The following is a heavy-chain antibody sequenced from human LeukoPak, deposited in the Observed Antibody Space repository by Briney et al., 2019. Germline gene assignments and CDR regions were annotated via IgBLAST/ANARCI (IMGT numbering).Heavy chain of an antibody. J-gene: IGHJ2*01. CDR2: ISYDGSNK. Sequence: GGSLRLSCVASGFTFSSIWMSWVRQAPGKGLEWVAVISYDGSNKYYADSVKGRFTISRDNSKNTLYLQMNSLRAEDTAVYYCARGRSYFDLWGRGTLVTVSS. V-gene: IGHV3-30-3*01. CDR3: ARGRSYFDL. D-gene: IGHD6-19*01. CDR1: GFTFSSIW.